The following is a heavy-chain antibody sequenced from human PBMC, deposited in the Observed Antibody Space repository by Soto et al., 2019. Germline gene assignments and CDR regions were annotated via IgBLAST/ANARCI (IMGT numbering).Heavy chain of an antibody. Sequence: QVQLVQSGAEVKKPGASVKVSCKASGYTFTSYGISWVRQAPGQGLEWMGWISADNGNTNYAQKLKGRVTMTTDTSTSTAYMELRSLRSDDTAVYYCARDWYCSGGRCYNCFDPWGQGTLVTVSS. CDR2: ISADNGNT. CDR1: GYTFTSYG. V-gene: IGHV1-18*01. D-gene: IGHD2-15*01. CDR3: ARDWYCSGGRCYNCFDP. J-gene: IGHJ5*02.